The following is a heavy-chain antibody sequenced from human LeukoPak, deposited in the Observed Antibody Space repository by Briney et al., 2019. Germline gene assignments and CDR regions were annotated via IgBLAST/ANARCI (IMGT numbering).Heavy chain of an antibody. J-gene: IGHJ3*01. CDR3: GMSGDRVPLQDDVFDV. Sequence: GESLKISCKVSGYSFTSYCIGWVRQMPGKGLEWMGIIYPGDSGPTYSPSFQGQVTISVDKSINTAYLQWSSLQASDTAMYYCGMSGDRVPLQDDVFDVWGQGTMVTVAT. V-gene: IGHV5-51*01. CDR2: IYPGDSGP. CDR1: GYSFTSYC. D-gene: IGHD1-26*01.